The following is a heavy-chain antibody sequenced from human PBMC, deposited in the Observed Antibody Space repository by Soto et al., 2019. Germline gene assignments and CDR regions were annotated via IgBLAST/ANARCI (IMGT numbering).Heavy chain of an antibody. Sequence: SVKVSCKASGGTFSSYAISWLRQAPGQGLEWMGGIIPIFGTANYAQKFQGRVTSTADESTSTAYMELSSLRSEDTAVYYCARDKKVRGYFDYWGQGTLVTVSS. CDR3: ARDKKVRGYFDY. V-gene: IGHV1-69*13. D-gene: IGHD6-13*01. CDR1: GGTFSSYA. J-gene: IGHJ4*02. CDR2: IIPIFGTA.